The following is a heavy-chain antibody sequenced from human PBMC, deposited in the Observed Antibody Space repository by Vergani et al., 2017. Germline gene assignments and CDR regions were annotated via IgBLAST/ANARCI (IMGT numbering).Heavy chain of an antibody. CDR1: GGSFSGYY. D-gene: IGHD4-11*01. J-gene: IGHJ6*03. CDR3: ARAPPPHDYSNYRRPQGYMDV. CDR2: INHSGST. V-gene: IGHV4-34*01. Sequence: QVQLQQWGAGLLKPSETLSLTCAVYGGSFSGYYWSWIRQPPGKGLEWIGEINHSGSTNYNPSLKSRVTISVDTSKNQFSLKLSSVTAADTAVYYCARAPPPHDYSNYRRPQGYMDVWGKGTTVIVSS.